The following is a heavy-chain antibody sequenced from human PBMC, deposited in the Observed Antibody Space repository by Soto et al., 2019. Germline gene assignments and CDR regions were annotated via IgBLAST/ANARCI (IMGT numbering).Heavy chain of an antibody. J-gene: IGHJ4*02. D-gene: IGHD1-26*01. CDR3: ARYSGWFIDY. V-gene: IGHV3-7*05. CDR2: IKHDGTET. Sequence: VQLVESGGDLVRTGGSLRLSCAASGFIFSRHWMTWVRQATGKGLEWVANIKHDGTETYLVDSVRGRLPISRDNAKNSVYLQMNSLSVEDTAVYYCARYSGWFIDYWGQGTLVTVSS. CDR1: GFIFSRHW.